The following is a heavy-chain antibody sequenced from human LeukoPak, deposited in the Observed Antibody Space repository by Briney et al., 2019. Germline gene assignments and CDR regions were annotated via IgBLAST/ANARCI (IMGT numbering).Heavy chain of an antibody. CDR2: IRSKANSYAT. CDR3: TVVCCLGGTREDY. V-gene: IGHV3-73*01. D-gene: IGHD4-23*01. J-gene: IGHJ4*02. Sequence: PGGSLRLSCAASGFTFSGSAMHWVRQASGKGLEWVGRIRSKANSYATAYAASVKGRFTISRDDSKNTAYLQMNSLKTEDTAVYYCTVVCCLGGTREDYWGQGTLVTVSS. CDR1: GFTFSGSA.